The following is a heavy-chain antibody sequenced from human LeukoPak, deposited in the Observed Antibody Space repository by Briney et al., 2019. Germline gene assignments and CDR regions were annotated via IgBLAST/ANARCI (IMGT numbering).Heavy chain of an antibody. D-gene: IGHD4-11*01. CDR1: GFTFSSYA. CDR2: ISGSGTYI. J-gene: IGHJ6*03. V-gene: IGHV3-21*01. CDR3: ARVGYTNSFGYYYYYMDV. Sequence: GGSLGLSCAASGFTFSSYAMSWVRQAPGKGLEWVSSISGSGTYIYYADSVQGRFTISRDNAKNSLYLQMNSLRAEDTAVYYCARVGYTNSFGYYYYYMDVWAKGTMVTVSS.